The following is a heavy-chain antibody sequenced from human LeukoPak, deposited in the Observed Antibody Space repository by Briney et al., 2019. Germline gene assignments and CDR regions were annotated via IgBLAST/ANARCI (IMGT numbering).Heavy chain of an antibody. CDR1: GYTFISYY. J-gene: IGHJ6*02. D-gene: IGHD1-26*01. CDR3: ARARGRKYYYYGMDV. Sequence: SVKVSCKASGYTFISYYIHWVRQAPGQGLEWMGGIIPIFGTANYAQKFQGRVTITADESTSTAYMELSSLRSEDKAVYYCARARGRKYYYYGMDVWGQGTTVTVSS. V-gene: IGHV1-69*13. CDR2: IIPIFGTA.